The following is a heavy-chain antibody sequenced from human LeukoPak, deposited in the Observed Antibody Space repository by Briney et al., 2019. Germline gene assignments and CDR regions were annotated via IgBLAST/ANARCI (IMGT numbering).Heavy chain of an antibody. CDR2: IRSKAYCGTT. V-gene: IGHV3-49*04. Sequence: QPGRSLRLSCTASGFTFGDYAMSWVRQAPGKGLEWVGFIRSKAYCGTTEYAASVKGRFTISRDDSKSIAYLQRNSLKTEDTAVYYCPREVVVAAPLDYWGQGTLVTVSS. CDR3: PREVVVAAPLDY. J-gene: IGHJ4*02. CDR1: GFTFGDYA. D-gene: IGHD2-15*01.